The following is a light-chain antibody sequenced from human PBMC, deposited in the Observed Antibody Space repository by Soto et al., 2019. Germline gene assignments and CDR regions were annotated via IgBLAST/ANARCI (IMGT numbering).Light chain of an antibody. CDR2: DVS. V-gene: IGLV2-14*01. J-gene: IGLJ1*01. CDR3: SSYTSSSTLVV. Sequence: QSALTQPAPVSGSPGQSITISCTGTSSDVGGYNYVSWYQQHPGKAPKLMIYDVSNRPSGVSNRFSGSKSGNTASLTISGLQAEDEADYYCSSYTSSSTLVVFGTGTKLTVL. CDR1: SSDVGGYNY.